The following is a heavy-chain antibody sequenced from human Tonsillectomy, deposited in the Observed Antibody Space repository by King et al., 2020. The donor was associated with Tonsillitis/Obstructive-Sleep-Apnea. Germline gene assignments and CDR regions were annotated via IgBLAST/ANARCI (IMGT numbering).Heavy chain of an antibody. CDR2: ISGSGGST. V-gene: IGHV3-23*04. Sequence: VQLVESGGGLVQPGGSLRLSCAASGFTFSSYAMSWVRQAPGKGLEWVSAISGSGGSTYYADSVKGRFTISRDNSKNTLYLQMNSLRAEDTAVYYCAKDEGWDSAYDILTGIDYWGQGTLVTVSS. D-gene: IGHD3-9*01. CDR1: GFTFSSYA. CDR3: AKDEGWDSAYDILTGIDY. J-gene: IGHJ4*02.